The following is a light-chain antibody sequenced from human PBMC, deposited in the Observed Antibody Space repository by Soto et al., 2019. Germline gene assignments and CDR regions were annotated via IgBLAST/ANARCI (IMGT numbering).Light chain of an antibody. Sequence: EIVFTQSPSTLSLSPGERATLSCRASQSVNIYLAWYQQKPGQAPRLLIYDASNRATGIPARFSGSGSGTDFTLTISSLEPEDIAVYYCQQRSNWRVTFGGGTKVDNK. J-gene: IGKJ4*01. V-gene: IGKV3-11*01. CDR3: QQRSNWRVT. CDR2: DAS. CDR1: QSVNIY.